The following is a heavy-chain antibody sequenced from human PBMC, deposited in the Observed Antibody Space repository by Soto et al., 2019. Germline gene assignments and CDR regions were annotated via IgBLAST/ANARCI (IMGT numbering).Heavy chain of an antibody. Sequence: SETLYLTCAVYGGSFSGYYWSWIRQPPGKGLEWIGEINHSGSTNYNPSLKSRVTISVDTSKNQFSLKLSSVTAADTAVYYCATNLLRGITTGQGAPFDYWGQGTLVTVSS. V-gene: IGHV4-34*01. D-gene: IGHD1-1*01. CDR2: INHSGST. CDR1: GGSFSGYY. J-gene: IGHJ4*02. CDR3: ATNLLRGITTGQGAPFDY.